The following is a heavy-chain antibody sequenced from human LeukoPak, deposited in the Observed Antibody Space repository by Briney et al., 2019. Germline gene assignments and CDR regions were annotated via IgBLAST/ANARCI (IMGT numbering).Heavy chain of an antibody. CDR2: INPSGGST. CDR3: ARDQGSVEYSSSHGMDV. Sequence: GASVKVSCKASGYTFTSYYMHWVRQAPGQGLEWMGIINPSGGSTSYAQKFQGRVTMTRDTSTSTVYMELSSLRSEDTAVYYCARDQGSVEYSSSHGMDVWGQGTTVTVSS. D-gene: IGHD6-6*01. CDR1: GYTFTSYY. V-gene: IGHV1-46*01. J-gene: IGHJ6*02.